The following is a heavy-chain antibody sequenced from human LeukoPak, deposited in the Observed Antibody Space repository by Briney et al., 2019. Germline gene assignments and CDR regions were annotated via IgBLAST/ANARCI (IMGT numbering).Heavy chain of an antibody. CDR2: IYTSGST. V-gene: IGHV4-61*02. CDR3: ARVLGGTDSELPSAYFDY. CDR1: GGSISSGSYY. J-gene: IGHJ4*02. D-gene: IGHD1-26*01. Sequence: SQTLSLTCTVSGGSISSGSYYWSWIRQPAGKGLEWIGRIYTSGSTNYNPSLKSRVTISVDTSKNQFSLKLSSVTAADTAVYYCARVLGGTDSELPSAYFDYWGQGTLVTVSS.